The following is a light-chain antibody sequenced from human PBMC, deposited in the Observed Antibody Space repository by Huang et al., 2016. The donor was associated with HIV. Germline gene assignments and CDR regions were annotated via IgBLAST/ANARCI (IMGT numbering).Light chain of an antibody. CDR3: QQYGGSPPYT. V-gene: IGKV3-20*01. Sequence: EIVLTQSPGTLSLSPGERATLSCRASQSVSSNYLAWYQHKPGQAPRLLSYGASSRATGIPDRFSGSGSGTDFTLTISRLEPEDFAVYYCQQYGGSPPYTFGQGTNLEIK. CDR1: QSVSSNY. J-gene: IGKJ2*01. CDR2: GAS.